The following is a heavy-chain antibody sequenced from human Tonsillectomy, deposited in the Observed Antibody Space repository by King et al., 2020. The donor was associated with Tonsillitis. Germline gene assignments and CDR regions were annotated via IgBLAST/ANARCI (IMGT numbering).Heavy chain of an antibody. CDR2: IKEDGSEK. CDR3: AGDAPYDSSGYYY. Sequence: VQLVESGGGLVQPGGSLSLSCAASGFTFNNYWMSWVRQAPGEVLEWVANIKEDGSEKHYVDSVKGRLTISRDNAKNSLYLQMNSLRAEDTAVYYCAGDAPYDSSGYYYWGQGTLVTVSS. J-gene: IGHJ4*02. V-gene: IGHV3-7*01. D-gene: IGHD3-22*01. CDR1: GFTFNNYW.